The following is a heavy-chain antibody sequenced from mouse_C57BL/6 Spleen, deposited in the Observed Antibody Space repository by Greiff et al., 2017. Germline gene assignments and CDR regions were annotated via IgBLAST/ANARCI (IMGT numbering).Heavy chain of an antibody. Sequence: QVQLQQPGAELVKPGASVTLSCKASGYTFTSYWLPWVKQRPGQGLEWIGMIPPNSGCTNSNEPFKSTATLPVATSSSTAYMQLSSLTAEDSADYYCARAGGRTPDVDYWGQGTTRTVSS. V-gene: IGHV1-64*01. J-gene: IGHJ2*01. CDR1: GYTFTSYW. CDR3: ARAGGRTPDVDY. CDR2: IPPNSGCT.